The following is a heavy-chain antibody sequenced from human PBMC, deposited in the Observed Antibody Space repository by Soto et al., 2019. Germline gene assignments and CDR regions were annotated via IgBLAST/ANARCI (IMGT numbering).Heavy chain of an antibody. CDR2: ISSSSSYI. V-gene: IGHV3-21*01. CDR3: ARDRCTNGVCYALWFDP. Sequence: PGGSLRLSCAASGFTFSSYSMNWVRQAPGKGLEWVSSISSSSSYIYYADSVKGRFTISRDNAKNSLYLQMNSLRAEDTAVYYCARDRCTNGVCYALWFDPWGQGTLVTVSS. J-gene: IGHJ5*02. D-gene: IGHD2-8*01. CDR1: GFTFSSYS.